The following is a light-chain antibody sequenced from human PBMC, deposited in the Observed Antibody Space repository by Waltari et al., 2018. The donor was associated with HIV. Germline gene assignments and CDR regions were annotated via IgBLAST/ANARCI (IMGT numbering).Light chain of an antibody. CDR1: SSDVGSYNI. V-gene: IGLV2-23*02. CDR3: CSYAGSSTLV. J-gene: IGLJ2*01. CDR2: EVS. Sequence: QSALTQPASVSGSPGKSITISCTGTSSDVGSYNIVSWYQQHPGKAPKLMIYEVSKRPSGVSNRFSGSKSGNTASLTISGLQAEDEADYYCCSYAGSSTLVFGGGTKLTVL.